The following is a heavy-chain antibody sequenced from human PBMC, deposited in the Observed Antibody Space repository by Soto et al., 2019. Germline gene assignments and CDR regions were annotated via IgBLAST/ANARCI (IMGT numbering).Heavy chain of an antibody. CDR2: IYNSGST. J-gene: IGHJ4*02. Sequence: SETLSLTCTVSGGSISSYYWSWIRQPPGKGLEWIGFIYNSGSTNYNPSLKSRVTISMDTSRNQFSLILSSVTAADTAVYYCARAPYGSGTKPYYFDYWSQGTLVTVSS. CDR1: GGSISSYY. CDR3: ARAPYGSGTKPYYFDY. D-gene: IGHD3-10*01. V-gene: IGHV4-59*01.